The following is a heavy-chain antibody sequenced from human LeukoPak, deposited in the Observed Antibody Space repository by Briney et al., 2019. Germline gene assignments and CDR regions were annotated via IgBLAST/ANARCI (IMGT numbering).Heavy chain of an antibody. CDR1: GFTFSTYG. J-gene: IGHJ5*02. D-gene: IGHD5-12*01. CDR3: AKDGRMDEGSSGYADWFDR. Sequence: PGGSLRLSCAASGFTFSTYGMSWVRQAPGRGLEWVSGISGSGGRTYYADSVKGRFTISRDKSKSTVYLQMNSLRAEDTAVFYCAKDGRMDEGSSGYADWFDRRGQGTLVTVSS. CDR2: ISGSGGRT. V-gene: IGHV3-23*01.